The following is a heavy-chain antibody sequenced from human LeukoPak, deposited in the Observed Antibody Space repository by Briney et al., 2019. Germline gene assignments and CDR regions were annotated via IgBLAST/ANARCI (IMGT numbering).Heavy chain of an antibody. CDR1: GFTFSSYA. Sequence: GGSLRLSCAASGFTFSSYAMSWVRQAPGKGLEWVSAISGSGGSTYYADSVKGRFTISRDNAKNSLYLQMNSLRAEDTAVYYCARVASIDYYDFWSGYYSIYDYWGQGTLVTVSS. CDR2: ISGSGGST. D-gene: IGHD3-3*01. V-gene: IGHV3-23*01. J-gene: IGHJ4*02. CDR3: ARVASIDYYDFWSGYYSIYDY.